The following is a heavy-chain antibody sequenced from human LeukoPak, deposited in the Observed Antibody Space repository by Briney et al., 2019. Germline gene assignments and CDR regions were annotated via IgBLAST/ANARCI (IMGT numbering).Heavy chain of an antibody. J-gene: IGHJ4*02. V-gene: IGHV4-34*01. D-gene: IGHD3-10*01. CDR1: GGSFSGYY. CDR2: INHSGST. CDR3: ARAPMVRGARFDY. Sequence: PETLSLTCAVYGGSFSGYYWSWIRQPPGKGLEWIGEINHSGSTNYNPSLKSRVTISVDTSKNQFSLKLSSVTAADTAVYYCARAPMVRGARFDYWGQGTLVTVSS.